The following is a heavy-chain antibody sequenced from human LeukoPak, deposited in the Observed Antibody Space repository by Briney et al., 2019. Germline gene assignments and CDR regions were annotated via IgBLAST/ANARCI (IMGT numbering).Heavy chain of an antibody. CDR3: AREGFCSGTNCPAVY. V-gene: IGHV3-48*04. Sequence: GSLRLSCAASGFTFSSYSMNWVRQAPGKGLEWVSYISSSSSTIYYADSVKGRFTISRDNAKNSLYLQMNSLRAEDTAVYYCAREGFCSGTNCPAVYWGQGTLVTVSS. D-gene: IGHD2-2*01. CDR1: GFTFSSYS. J-gene: IGHJ4*02. CDR2: ISSSSSTI.